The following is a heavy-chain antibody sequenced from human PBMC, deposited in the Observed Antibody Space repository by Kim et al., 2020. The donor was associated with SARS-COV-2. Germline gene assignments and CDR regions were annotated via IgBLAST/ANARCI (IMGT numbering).Heavy chain of an antibody. J-gene: IGHJ3*02. D-gene: IGHD3-9*01. CDR2: IYHSERT. CDR3: ASAGYYDIFRAFDI. CDR1: GGSISSGGYY. Sequence: SETLSLTCAVSGGSISSGGYYWSWIRPHPGKGLEWIGYIYHSERTPSNPSLKSRATTSVDTSKNQFSLKLSSVTAADTAAYYSASAGYYDIFRAFDICG. V-gene: IGHV4-31*11.